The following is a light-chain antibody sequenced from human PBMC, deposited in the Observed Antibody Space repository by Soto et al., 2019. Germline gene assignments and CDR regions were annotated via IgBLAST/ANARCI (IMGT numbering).Light chain of an antibody. Sequence: EIVMTQSPATLSVSPGERATLSCRASQSVSSNLAWYQQKLGQAPRLLISVASTRATGIPAMFSGSGSGKEFSLTISSLQSEDFALYYCQQYNKFPSLTFGGGTKVEIK. CDR1: QSVSSN. V-gene: IGKV3-15*01. CDR3: QQYNKFPSLT. CDR2: VAS. J-gene: IGKJ4*01.